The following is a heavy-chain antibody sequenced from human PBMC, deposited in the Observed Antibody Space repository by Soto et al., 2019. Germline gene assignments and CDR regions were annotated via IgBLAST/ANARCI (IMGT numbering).Heavy chain of an antibody. CDR3: ARRAGTYYYMDV. V-gene: IGHV1-69*02. CDR1: GGTFSSYT. J-gene: IGHJ6*03. D-gene: IGHD6-19*01. Sequence: SVKGSCKASGGTFSSYTISWVRQAPGQGLEWMGRIIPILGIANYAQKFQGRVMITADKSTSTAYMELSSLRSEDTAVYYCARRAGTYYYMDVWGKGTTVTVSS. CDR2: IIPILGIA.